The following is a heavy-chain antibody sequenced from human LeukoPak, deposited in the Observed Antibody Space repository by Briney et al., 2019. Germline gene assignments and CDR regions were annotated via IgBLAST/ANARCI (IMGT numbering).Heavy chain of an antibody. D-gene: IGHD2-2*01. J-gene: IGHJ3*02. CDR3: ARGPGTLGYCGSTSCYSRAFDI. CDR1: GGSFSGYY. V-gene: IGHV4-34*01. CDR2: INHSGST. Sequence: SETLSLTCAAYGGSFSGYYWSWIRQPPGKGLEWIGEINHSGSTNYNPSLKSRVTISVDTSKNQFSLKLSSVTAADTAVYYCARGPGTLGYCGSTSCYSRAFDIWGQGTMVTVSS.